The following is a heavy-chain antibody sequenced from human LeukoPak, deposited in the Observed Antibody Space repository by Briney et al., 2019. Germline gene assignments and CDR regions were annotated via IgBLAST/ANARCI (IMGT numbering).Heavy chain of an antibody. CDR1: GYTLTELS. CDR2: FDPEDDET. V-gene: IGHV1-24*01. Sequence: ASVKVSCKVSGYTLTELSMHWVRQAPGKGLEWMGGFDPEDDETIYAQKFQGRVTMTEDTSTDTAYMELSSLRSEDTAVYYCATIIVGATEIPVSYYYYGMDVWGQGTTVTVSS. D-gene: IGHD1-26*01. CDR3: ATIIVGATEIPVSYYYYGMDV. J-gene: IGHJ6*02.